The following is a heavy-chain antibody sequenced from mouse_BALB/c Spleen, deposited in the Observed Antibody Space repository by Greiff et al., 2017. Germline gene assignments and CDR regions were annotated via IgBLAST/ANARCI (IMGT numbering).Heavy chain of an antibody. CDR2: IWAGGST. Sequence: VQLQESGPGLVAPSQSLSITCTVSGFSLTSYGVHWVRQPPGKGLEWLGVIWAGGSTNYNSALMSRLSISKDNSKSQVFLKMNSLQTDDTAMYYGARDSGYGNYGCAYWGQGTLVTVSA. CDR1: GFSLTSYG. CDR3: ARDSGYGNYGCAY. D-gene: IGHD2-10*02. J-gene: IGHJ3*01. V-gene: IGHV2-9*02.